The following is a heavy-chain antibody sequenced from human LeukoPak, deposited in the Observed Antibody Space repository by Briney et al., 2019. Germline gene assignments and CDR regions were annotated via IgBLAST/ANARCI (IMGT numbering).Heavy chain of an antibody. V-gene: IGHV1-2*02. J-gene: IGHJ4*02. CDR3: ARLDSMVRGARPY. D-gene: IGHD3-10*01. CDR1: GYTFTGYY. Sequence: ASVKVSFKASGYTFTGYYMHWVRQAPGQGLEWMGWINPNSGGTNYAQKFQGRVTMTRDTSISTAYMELSRLRSDDTAVYYCARLDSMVRGARPYWGQGTLVTVSS. CDR2: INPNSGGT.